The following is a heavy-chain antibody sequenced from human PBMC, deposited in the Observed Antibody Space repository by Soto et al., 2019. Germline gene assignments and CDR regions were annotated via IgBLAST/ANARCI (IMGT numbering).Heavy chain of an antibody. Sequence: QVQLVQSGAEVKKPGASVKVSCKASGYTFTSYGIRWVRQAPGQGLEWMGWISAYNGNTNYAQKLQGRVTITAETPPSTAYMDLRSMKSDDTAVYCCAGVRYGDQVRCYFDYWVGGTLVAVCS. CDR2: ISAYNGNT. CDR3: AGVRYGDQVRCYFDY. D-gene: IGHD4-17*01. V-gene: IGHV1-18*01. CDR1: GYTFTSYG. J-gene: IGHJ4*02.